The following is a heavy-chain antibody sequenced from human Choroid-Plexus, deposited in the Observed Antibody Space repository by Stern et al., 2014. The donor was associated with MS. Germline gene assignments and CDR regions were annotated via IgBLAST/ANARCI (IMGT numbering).Heavy chain of an antibody. Sequence: QVQLVESGGGVVQPGRPLRLSCAASGFTFGTCAMHWVRQAPGKGPAWVAGVSYDGSNKYYADSVKGRFTIPRDNSQNTLYMQMSSRRPEDTAVYYCAKDRHYLTYFFDHWGQGSLVTVSS. D-gene: IGHD2/OR15-2a*01. CDR2: VSYDGSNK. CDR1: GFTFGTCA. CDR3: AKDRHYLTYFFDH. V-gene: IGHV3-30*18. J-gene: IGHJ5*02.